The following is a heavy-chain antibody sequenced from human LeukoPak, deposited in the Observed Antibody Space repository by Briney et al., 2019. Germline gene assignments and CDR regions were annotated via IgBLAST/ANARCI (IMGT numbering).Heavy chain of an antibody. CDR3: ARAPYDILTGYYLYYFDY. Sequence: SVKVSCKASGGTFSSYAISWVRQAPGQGHEWMGGIIPIFGTANYAQKFQGRVTITADESTSTAYMELSSLRSEDTAVYYCARAPYDILTGYYLYYFDYWGQGTLVTVSS. V-gene: IGHV1-69*13. CDR1: GGTFSSYA. CDR2: IIPIFGTA. D-gene: IGHD3-9*01. J-gene: IGHJ4*02.